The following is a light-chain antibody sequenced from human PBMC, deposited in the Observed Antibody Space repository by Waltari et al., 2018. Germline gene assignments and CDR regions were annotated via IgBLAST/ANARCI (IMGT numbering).Light chain of an antibody. Sequence: DIQMTPSPSTLSASVRDRVSITCRASQSVSRWLAWYQQKPGKAPQLLIYLASTLKNGVPSRFSGSGSGTEFTLTISSLQPDDFGTYYCQQYSDKVTFGQGTKLEIK. CDR3: QQYSDKVT. CDR2: LAS. V-gene: IGKV1-5*03. J-gene: IGKJ2*01. CDR1: QSVSRW.